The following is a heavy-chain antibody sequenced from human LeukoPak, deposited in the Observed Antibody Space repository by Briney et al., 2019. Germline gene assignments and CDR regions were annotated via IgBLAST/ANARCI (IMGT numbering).Heavy chain of an antibody. CDR2: ISSSGSTI. CDR1: GFTFSDYY. V-gene: IGHV3-11*01. J-gene: IGHJ4*02. D-gene: IGHD2-2*01. CDR3: AKGARCSSTSCYPSEWY. Sequence: GGSLRLSCAASGFTFSDYYMSWIRQAPGKGLEWVSYISSSGSTIYYADSVKGRFTISRDNSKNTLYLQMNSLRAEDTAVYYCAKGARCSSTSCYPSEWYWGQGTLVTVSS.